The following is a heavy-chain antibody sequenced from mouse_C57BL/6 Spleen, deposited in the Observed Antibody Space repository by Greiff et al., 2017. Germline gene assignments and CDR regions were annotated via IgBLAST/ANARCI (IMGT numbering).Heavy chain of an antibody. CDR1: GYTFTSYG. D-gene: IGHD1-1*01. CDR3: ARKIDYYGSSYGYFDV. J-gene: IGHJ1*03. CDR2: IYPRSGNT. V-gene: IGHV1-81*01. Sequence: QVQLKQSGAELARPGASVKLSCKASGYTFTSYGISWVKQRTGQGLEWIGEIYPRSGNTYYNEKFKGKATLTADKSSSPAYMELRSLTSEDSAVYFCARKIDYYGSSYGYFDVWGTGTTVTVSS.